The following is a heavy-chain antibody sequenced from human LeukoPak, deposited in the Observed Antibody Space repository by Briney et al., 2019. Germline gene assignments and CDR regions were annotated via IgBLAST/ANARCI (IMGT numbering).Heavy chain of an antibody. D-gene: IGHD3-10*01. CDR3: AKDHYGSGSSFDY. V-gene: IGHV3-30*02. J-gene: IGHJ4*02. CDR1: GFTFSSHG. CDR2: IRYDGSNK. Sequence: PGGSLRLSCAASGFTFSSHGMHWVRQAPGRGLEWVAFIRYDGSNKYYADSVKGRFTISRDNSKNTLYLQMNSLRAEDTAVYYCAKDHYGSGSSFDYWGQGTLVTVSS.